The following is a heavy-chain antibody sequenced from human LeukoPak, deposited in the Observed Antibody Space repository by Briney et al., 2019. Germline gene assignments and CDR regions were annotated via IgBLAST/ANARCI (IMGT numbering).Heavy chain of an antibody. CDR3: VRDNPRQQGFAY. CDR2: ISGSGGST. D-gene: IGHD6-13*01. V-gene: IGHV3-23*01. Sequence: GGSLRLSCAASGFPFSSYAMSWVRQAPGKGLEWVSTISGSGGSTYYADSVKGRFTISRDNSKNTLYLQMDSLRAEDTAVYYCVRDNPRQQGFAYWGQGTLVTVSS. CDR1: GFPFSSYA. J-gene: IGHJ4*02.